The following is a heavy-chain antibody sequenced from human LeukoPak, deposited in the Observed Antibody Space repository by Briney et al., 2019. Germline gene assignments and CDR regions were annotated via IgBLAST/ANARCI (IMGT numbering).Heavy chain of an antibody. Sequence: SETLSLTCTVSGGSISSYYWSWIRQPAGKGLEWIGRIYTSGSTNYNPSLRSRVTMSVDTSKNQFSLKLSSATAADTAVYYCARDNDYGGTFDYWGQGTLVTVSS. D-gene: IGHD4-17*01. J-gene: IGHJ4*02. V-gene: IGHV4-4*07. CDR1: GGSISSYY. CDR2: IYTSGST. CDR3: ARDNDYGGTFDY.